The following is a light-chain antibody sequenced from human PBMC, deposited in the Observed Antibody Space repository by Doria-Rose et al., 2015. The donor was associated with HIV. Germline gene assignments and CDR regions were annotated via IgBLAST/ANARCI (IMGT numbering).Light chain of an antibody. J-gene: IGKJ2*01. CDR2: GAS. V-gene: IGKV3-15*01. Sequence: EIVMTQSPATLSVSPGERATLSCRASESVSSILAWYQQKPGQAPRLLIYGASTRATGIPARFSGSGSGTEFTLTISTIQSEDFALYYCQQYHKWPHTFGQGTKLEIK. CDR1: ESVSSI. CDR3: QQYHKWPHT.